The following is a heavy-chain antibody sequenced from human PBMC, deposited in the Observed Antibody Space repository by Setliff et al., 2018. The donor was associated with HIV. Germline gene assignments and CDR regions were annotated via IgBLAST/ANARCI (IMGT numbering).Heavy chain of an antibody. CDR3: ARDAPYCSSHSCSVRLFDY. V-gene: IGHV4-38-2*02. D-gene: IGHD2-2*01. CDR2: MYHTGST. Sequence: SETLSLTCAVSGYSISSGCYWGWIRQPPGKGLEWIGSMYHTGSTNNNPSVMGRVTMSIDTSKNQFSLKLRSVTAADTAMYYCARDAPYCSSHSCSVRLFDYWGQGTLVTVSS. CDR1: GYSISSGCY. J-gene: IGHJ4*02.